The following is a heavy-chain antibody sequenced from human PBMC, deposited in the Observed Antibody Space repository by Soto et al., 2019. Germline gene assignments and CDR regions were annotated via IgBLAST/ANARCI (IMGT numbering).Heavy chain of an antibody. J-gene: IGHJ5*02. V-gene: IGHV1-8*01. CDR2: MNPNSGNT. Sequence: QVQLVQSGAEVKKPGASVKVSCKASGYTFTSYDINWVRQATGQGLEWMGWMNPNSGNTGYAQKFQGRVTMTRNTSISTAYMELSSLRSEDTAVYYCARDTVLRWFGELLYPNWFDPWGQGTLVTVSS. D-gene: IGHD3-10*01. CDR3: ARDTVLRWFGELLYPNWFDP. CDR1: GYTFTSYD.